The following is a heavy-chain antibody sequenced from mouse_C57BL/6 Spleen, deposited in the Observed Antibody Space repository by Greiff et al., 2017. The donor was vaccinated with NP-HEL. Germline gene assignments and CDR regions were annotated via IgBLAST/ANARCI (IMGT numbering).Heavy chain of an antibody. CDR2: IWSGGST. CDR3: ARNWGSNLEDTYWYFGV. J-gene: IGHJ1*03. Sequence: VQRVESGPGLVQPSQSLSITCTVSGFSLTSYGVHWVRQSPGKGLEWLGVIWSGGSTDYNAAFITKLSISKENAKSQVYFKMNSLQADDTAIYYCARNWGSNLEDTYWYFGVWGTGTTVTVSS. CDR1: GFSLTSYG. D-gene: IGHD2-5*01. V-gene: IGHV2-2*01.